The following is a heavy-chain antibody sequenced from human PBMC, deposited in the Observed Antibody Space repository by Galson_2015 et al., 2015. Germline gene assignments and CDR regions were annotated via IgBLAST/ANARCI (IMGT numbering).Heavy chain of an antibody. V-gene: IGHV3-33*01. J-gene: IGHJ6*02. CDR3: ARDTHEMNWQWLDV. D-gene: IGHD6-19*01. CDR2: IWYDGSNK. Sequence: SLRLSCAASGFTFSSYGMHWVRQAPGKGLEWVAVIWYDGSNKYYADSVKGRFTISRDNSKNTLYLQMNSLRAEDTAVYYCARDTHEMNWQWLDVWGQGTTVTVSS. CDR1: GFTFSSYG.